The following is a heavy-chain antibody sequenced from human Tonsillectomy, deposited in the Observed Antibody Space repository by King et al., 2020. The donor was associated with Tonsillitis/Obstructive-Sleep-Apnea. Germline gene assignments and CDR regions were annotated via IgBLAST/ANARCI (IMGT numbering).Heavy chain of an antibody. CDR3: ARDRGGYGSYFDY. CDR1: GGSISSGGYS. J-gene: IGHJ4*02. Sequence: QLQESGSGLVKPSQTLSLTCAVSGGSISSGGYSWSWIRLPPGKGLEWIGYIYHSGSTYYNPSLKSRVTISVDRSKNQFSLKLSSVTAADTAVYYCARDRGGYGSYFDYWGQGTLVTVSS. CDR2: IYHSGST. D-gene: IGHD5-12*01. V-gene: IGHV4-30-2*01.